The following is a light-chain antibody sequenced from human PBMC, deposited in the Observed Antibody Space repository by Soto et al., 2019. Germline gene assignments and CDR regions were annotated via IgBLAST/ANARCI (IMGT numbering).Light chain of an antibody. CDR2: EAT. V-gene: IGLV2-23*01. J-gene: IGLJ1*01. CDR1: SSDVENYSL. CDR3: SSYTDTNTYV. Sequence: QSVLAQPASVSGSPGQSITISCTGTSSDVENYSLISWYQHHPGKVPKVVIFEATKRPSGVSTRFSGSKSGNTASLTISGLQAEDEADYYCSSYTDTNTYVFGSGTKVTVL.